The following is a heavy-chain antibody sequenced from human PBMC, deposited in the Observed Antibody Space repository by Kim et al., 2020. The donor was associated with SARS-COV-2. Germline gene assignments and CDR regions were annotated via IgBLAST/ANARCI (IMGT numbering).Heavy chain of an antibody. CDR1: DASISSYY. CDR2: IYYRGTT. Sequence: SETLSLTCTVSDASISSYYWTWIRQPPGRGLEYIAYIYYRGTTNYNPSLKSRVTISAVTARNQFPLSLTPVTAADTAIYYCARLSSTGGGYYYCMDVWG. D-gene: IGHD3-16*01. V-gene: IGHV4-59*08. J-gene: IGHJ6*03. CDR3: ARLSSTGGGYYYCMDV.